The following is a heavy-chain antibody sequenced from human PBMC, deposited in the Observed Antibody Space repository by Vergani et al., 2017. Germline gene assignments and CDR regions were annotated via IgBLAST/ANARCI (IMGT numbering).Heavy chain of an antibody. J-gene: IGHJ3*02. V-gene: IGHV1-69*01. Sequence: QVQLVQSGAEVKKPGSSVKVSCKASGGTFSSYAISWVRQAPGQGLEWMGGIIPIFGTANYAQKFQGRVTITADESTSTAYMELSSLRSEDTAVYYCARDAPTXGCSSTSCQDAFDIWGQGTMVTVSS. CDR2: IIPIFGTA. CDR1: GGTFSSYA. CDR3: ARDAPTXGCSSTSCQDAFDI. D-gene: IGHD2-2*01.